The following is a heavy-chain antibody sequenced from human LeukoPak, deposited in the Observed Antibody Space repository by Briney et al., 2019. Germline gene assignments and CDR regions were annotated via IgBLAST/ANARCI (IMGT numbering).Heavy chain of an antibody. Sequence: SETLSLTCTVSGGSISSSSYYWGWIRQPPGKGLEWIGNSDFSGSTYYNPSLKSRVTISVDTSKNQFSLKLSSVTAADTAVYYCAKDSSDILTGYYSYYYYYYMDVWGKGTTVTISS. CDR1: GGSISSSSYY. CDR2: SDFSGST. J-gene: IGHJ6*03. D-gene: IGHD3-9*01. V-gene: IGHV4-39*07. CDR3: AKDSSDILTGYYSYYYYYYMDV.